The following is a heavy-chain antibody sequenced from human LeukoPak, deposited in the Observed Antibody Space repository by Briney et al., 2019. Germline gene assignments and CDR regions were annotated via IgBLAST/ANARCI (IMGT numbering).Heavy chain of an antibody. CDR3: ARTVRYREAYYYYYYMDV. CDR1: GYTFTGDY. Sequence: ASVKVSCKASGYTFTGDYMHCLRQAPAQGLEWMGWINPNSGGTNYTQTFKSRVTMTRDTSISTAYMALSTLRSDDTAVYSCARTVRYREAYYYYYYMDVWGKGTTVTVSS. D-gene: IGHD5-18*01. V-gene: IGHV1-2*02. CDR2: INPNSGGT. J-gene: IGHJ6*03.